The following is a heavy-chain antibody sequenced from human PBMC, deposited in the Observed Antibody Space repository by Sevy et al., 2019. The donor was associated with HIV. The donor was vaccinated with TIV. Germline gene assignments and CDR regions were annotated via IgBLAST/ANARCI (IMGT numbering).Heavy chain of an antibody. CDR2: ISYDGSNK. V-gene: IGHV3-30-3*01. CDR3: ARDQHDYAGNLRTGWFDP. D-gene: IGHD4-17*01. CDR1: GFTFSSYA. J-gene: IGHJ5*02. Sequence: GGSLRLSCAASGFTFSSYAMHWVRQAPGKGLEWVAVISYDGSNKYYADSVKGRFTISRDNSKNTLYLQVKSLRTEDTAVYFCARDQHDYAGNLRTGWFDPWGQGTLVTVSS.